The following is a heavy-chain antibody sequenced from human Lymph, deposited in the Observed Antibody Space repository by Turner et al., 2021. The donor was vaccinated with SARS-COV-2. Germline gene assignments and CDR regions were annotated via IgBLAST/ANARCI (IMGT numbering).Heavy chain of an antibody. CDR3: GVGPTRWYFQH. CDR1: GGPISSSSYY. V-gene: IGHV4-39*01. D-gene: IGHD1-26*01. J-gene: IGHJ1*01. Sequence: QLQLQESGPGLVKPSETLSLTCTVSGGPISSSSYYWGWIRQPPGKGLEWNGNFFYSGSTYYNPSLKSRVTISEDTSKNQFSLKLTSVTAADTAVYYCGVGPTRWYFQHWGQGTLVTVSS. CDR2: FFYSGST.